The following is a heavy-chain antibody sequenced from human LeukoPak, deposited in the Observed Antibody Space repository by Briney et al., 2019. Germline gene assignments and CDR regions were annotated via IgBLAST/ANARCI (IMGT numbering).Heavy chain of an antibody. J-gene: IGHJ6*02. V-gene: IGHV3-23*01. Sequence: GGSLRLSCAASGFTFSSYAMSWVRQAPGKGLEWVSAISGSGGSTYYADPVKGRFTISRDNSKNTLYLQMNSLRAEDTAVYYCAKETGMVRGVIIAYYYYGMDVWGQGTTVTVSS. D-gene: IGHD3-10*01. CDR2: ISGSGGST. CDR3: AKETGMVRGVIIAYYYYGMDV. CDR1: GFTFSSYA.